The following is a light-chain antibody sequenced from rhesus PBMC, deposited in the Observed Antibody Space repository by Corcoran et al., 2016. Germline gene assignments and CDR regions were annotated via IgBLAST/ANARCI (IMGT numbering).Light chain of an antibody. Sequence: DIQMTQSPSSLSASVGDTVTITCRASQSISSWLAWYQQKPGKPPKLLIYKASTLQRGVPSRFSGSGSGTDFTLTISSLQSEDFATYYCQQYSSSPPTFGQGTKVEIK. J-gene: IGKJ1*01. CDR3: QQYSSSPPT. CDR2: KAS. V-gene: IGKV1-22*01. CDR1: QSISSW.